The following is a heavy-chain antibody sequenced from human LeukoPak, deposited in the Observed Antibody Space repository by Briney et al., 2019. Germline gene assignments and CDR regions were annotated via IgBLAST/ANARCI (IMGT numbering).Heavy chain of an antibody. V-gene: IGHV4-39*01. CDR3: ARHVGHYYGSGTLPYYYDY. CDR1: GDSIRGDNYY. Sequence: SETLSLTCTVSGDSIRGDNYYWGWIRRPPGKGLESIGIIYYSGNTYYNPSLKSRVSISVDTSKNQFSLKVTSVTAADTAVYYCARHVGHYYGSGTLPYYYDYWGQGTLVTVSS. D-gene: IGHD3-10*01. CDR2: IYYSGNT. J-gene: IGHJ4*02.